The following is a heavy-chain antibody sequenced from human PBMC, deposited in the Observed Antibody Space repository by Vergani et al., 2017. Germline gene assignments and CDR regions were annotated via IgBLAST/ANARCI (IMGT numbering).Heavy chain of an antibody. CDR1: GFTFSSYA. D-gene: IGHD4-17*01. V-gene: IGHV3-23*01. J-gene: IGHJ4*02. CDR2: ISVSGGSK. CDR3: AKETTVTSFADY. Sequence: EVQLLESGGGLVQPGGSLRLSCAASGFTFSSYAMSLVRQASGKGLEWVSAISVSGGSKFYADSVKGRFTIARDNSKNTLYLQMNSLRAEDTAIYYCAKETTVTSFADYWGQGTLVTVSS.